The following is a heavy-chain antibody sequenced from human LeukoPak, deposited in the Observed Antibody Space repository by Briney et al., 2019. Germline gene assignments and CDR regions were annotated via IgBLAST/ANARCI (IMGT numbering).Heavy chain of an antibody. CDR2: IYYSGNT. D-gene: IGHD3-3*01. CDR1: GGSINAYY. CDR3: ARVFPPLEWLSAP. V-gene: IGHV4-59*01. J-gene: IGHJ5*02. Sequence: SETLSLTCSVSGGSINAYYWSWIRQTPGNGLDWIRHIYYSGNTNYNPSLKSRATISIHTSRKQFSLRLNSVTAAHTAVYYCARVFPPLEWLSAPWGQGPLVTVSS.